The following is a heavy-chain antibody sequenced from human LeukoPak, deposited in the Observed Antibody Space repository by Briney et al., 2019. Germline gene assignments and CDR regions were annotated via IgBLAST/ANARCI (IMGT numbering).Heavy chain of an antibody. J-gene: IGHJ4*02. D-gene: IGHD3-9*01. CDR3: ARGAYPVLRYFAWSQTYFDY. CDR1: GGSISSYY. CDR2: IYTSGST. V-gene: IGHV4-4*07. Sequence: PSETLSLTCTVSGGSISSYYWSWIRQPAGKGLEWIGRIYTSGSTNYNPSLKSRVTMSVDTSKNQFSLKLSSVTAADTAVYYCARGAYPVLRYFAWSQTYFDYWGQGTLVTVSS.